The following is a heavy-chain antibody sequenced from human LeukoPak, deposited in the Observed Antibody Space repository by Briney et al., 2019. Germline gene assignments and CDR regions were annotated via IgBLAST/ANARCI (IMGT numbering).Heavy chain of an antibody. CDR1: GFTFSTYG. J-gene: IGHJ4*02. Sequence: GKSLRLSCAASGFTFSTYGMHWVRQAPGKGLEWVAVIWYDGSNQYYADSAKGRFTISRDNSKNTLYLQMNSLRAEDTAVYYCARLLFDYGGNSAFDYWGQGTLVTVSS. CDR3: ARLLFDYGGNSAFDY. D-gene: IGHD4-23*01. CDR2: IWYDGSNQ. V-gene: IGHV3-33*01.